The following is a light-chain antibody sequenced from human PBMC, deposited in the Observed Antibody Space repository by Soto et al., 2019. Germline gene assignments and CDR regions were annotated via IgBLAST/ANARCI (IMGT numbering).Light chain of an antibody. CDR2: SAS. CDR1: QSISSY. Sequence: DIQMTQSPSSLSASVGDRVTITCRASQSISSYLNWYHQKPGKAPKLLTYSASSSQSGVPSRFSGSVSGPDVTLTISSLQPEDFATYYCQQSYSTPWTFGQGTNVEIK. V-gene: IGKV1-39*01. CDR3: QQSYSTPWT. J-gene: IGKJ1*01.